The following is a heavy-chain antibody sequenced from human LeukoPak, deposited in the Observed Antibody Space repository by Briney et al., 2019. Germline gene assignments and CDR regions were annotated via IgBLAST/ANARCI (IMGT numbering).Heavy chain of an antibody. D-gene: IGHD3-22*01. CDR2: ISAYNGNT. J-gene: IGHJ4*02. CDR1: GYTFTSYG. CDR3: ARVNPAVSYMISSH. Sequence: VASVKVSCKASGYTFTSYGISWVRQAPGQGLEWMGWISAYNGNTNYAQKLQGRVTMTTDTSTSTAYMELRSLRSDDTAVYYCARVNPAVSYMISSHWGQGTLVTVSS. V-gene: IGHV1-18*01.